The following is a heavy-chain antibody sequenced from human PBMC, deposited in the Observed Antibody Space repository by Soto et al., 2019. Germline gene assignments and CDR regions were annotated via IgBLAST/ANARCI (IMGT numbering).Heavy chain of an antibody. CDR1: GGSISSADYS. CDR3: ARGSYRLGYPGFDS. V-gene: IGHV4-30-2*01. Sequence: SETLSLTCAVSGGSISSADYSWSWIQQPPGKGLEWIGYIYKSESTYYNPSLKSRVTISLGRSKNQFSLNLSSVTAADTAVYYCARGSYRLGYPGFDSWGQGTLVTVS. J-gene: IGHJ4*02. D-gene: IGHD5-18*01. CDR2: IYKSEST.